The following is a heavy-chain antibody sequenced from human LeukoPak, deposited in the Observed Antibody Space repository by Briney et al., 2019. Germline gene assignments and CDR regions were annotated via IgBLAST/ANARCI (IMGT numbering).Heavy chain of an antibody. Sequence: GESLKISCKGSGYSFTSYWIGWVRQMPGKGLEWMGIIYPGDSDTRYSPSFQGQVTISADKSISTAYLQWSSLKASDTAMYYCARQGVWSGEFGAFDIWGQGTMVTVSS. CDR1: GYSFTSYW. J-gene: IGHJ3*02. D-gene: IGHD3-10*01. V-gene: IGHV5-51*01. CDR2: IYPGDSDT. CDR3: ARQGVWSGEFGAFDI.